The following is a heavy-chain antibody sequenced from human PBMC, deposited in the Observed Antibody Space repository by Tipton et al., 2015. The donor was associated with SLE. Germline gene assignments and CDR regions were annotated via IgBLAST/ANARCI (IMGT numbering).Heavy chain of an antibody. CDR3: AKDPVTVTTHY. J-gene: IGHJ4*02. V-gene: IGHV3-23*01. D-gene: IGHD4-11*01. CDR1: GFTFTDYW. CDR2: ISGSGGST. Sequence: SLRLSCTASGFTFTDYWIHWVRQASGKGLEWVSAISGSGGSTYYADSVKGRFTISRDNSKNTLYLQMNSLRAEDTAVYYCAKDPVTVTTHYWGQGTLVTVSA.